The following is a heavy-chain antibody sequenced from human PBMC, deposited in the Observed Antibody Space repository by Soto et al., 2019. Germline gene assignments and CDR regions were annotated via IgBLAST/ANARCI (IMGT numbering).Heavy chain of an antibody. CDR3: ARDYYNNFEWLRMDV. CDR2: ISYDGRST. V-gene: IGHV3-30*04. CDR1: GFTFSNYA. D-gene: IGHD3-9*01. J-gene: IGHJ6*02. Sequence: GGSLRLSCAASGFTFSNYAIHWVRQAPGKGLEWVTLISYDGRSTYYADSVKGRFTISRDNSKSTLYMQMNSLRAEDTAVYYCARDYYNNFEWLRMDVWGQGTTVTVSS.